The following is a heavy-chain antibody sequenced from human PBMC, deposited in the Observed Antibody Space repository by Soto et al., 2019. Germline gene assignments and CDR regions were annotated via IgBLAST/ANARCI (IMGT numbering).Heavy chain of an antibody. CDR2: ISHSGIP. V-gene: IGHV4-4*02. J-gene: IGHJ5*02. CDR3: AKVLRGRFDP. D-gene: IGHD5-12*01. CDR1: GGSITSANW. Sequence: ASATLSLTCAVSGGSITSANWWTWVPQPPRGGLEWIGEISHSGIPNYKASLKSRVTMSVDKTTNDVSLKLTSVTAADTAVYYCAKVLRGRFDPWGQGTPVTVSS.